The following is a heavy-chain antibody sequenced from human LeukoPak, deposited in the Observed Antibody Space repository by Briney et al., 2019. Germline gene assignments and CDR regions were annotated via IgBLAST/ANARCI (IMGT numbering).Heavy chain of an antibody. CDR2: GSSSGNA. J-gene: IGHJ6*04. V-gene: IGHV4-39*07. CDR3: ARDEKGHASGWTQLDV. Sequence: SETLSLTCSVSGGSISSSVHYWGWVRQPPGKGLEWIVSGSSSGNAYYNPSLKSRVTVSVDTSKNQFSLKATSVTAADTAVYYCARDEKGHASGWTQLDVWGKGTTVTVSS. D-gene: IGHD6-19*01. CDR1: GGSISSSVHY.